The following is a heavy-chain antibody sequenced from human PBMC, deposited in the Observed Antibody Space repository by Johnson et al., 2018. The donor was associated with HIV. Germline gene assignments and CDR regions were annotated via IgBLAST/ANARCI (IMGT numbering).Heavy chain of an antibody. CDR1: GFTFSGSA. J-gene: IGHJ3*02. Sequence: VQLVESGGGLVQPGRSLRLSCAASGFTFSGSAMHWVRQASGKGLEWVCRIRSKANTYATAYAESVTRRFTISRDDSKHTLYLQMNSLKTEDTAVYYCARNQFIVVVMGDAFDIWGQGTMVTVSS. V-gene: IGHV3-73*01. CDR2: IRSKANTYAT. CDR3: ARNQFIVVVMGDAFDI. D-gene: IGHD2-21*01.